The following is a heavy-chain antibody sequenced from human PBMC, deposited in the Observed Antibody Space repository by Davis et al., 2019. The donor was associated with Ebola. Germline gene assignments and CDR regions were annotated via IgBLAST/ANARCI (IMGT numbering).Heavy chain of an antibody. CDR1: GYTFTSYD. J-gene: IGHJ6*02. CDR3: ARGGSVAGTYYGMDV. Sequence: AASVKVSCKASGYTFTSYDINWVRQATGQGLEWMGWMNPNSGGTNYAQKFQGWVTMTRDTSISTAYMELSRLRSDDTAVYYCARGGSVAGTYYGMDVWGQGTTVTVSS. D-gene: IGHD6-19*01. V-gene: IGHV1-2*04. CDR2: MNPNSGGT.